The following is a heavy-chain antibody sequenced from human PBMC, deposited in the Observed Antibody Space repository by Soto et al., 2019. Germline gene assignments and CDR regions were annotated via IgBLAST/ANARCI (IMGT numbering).Heavy chain of an antibody. V-gene: IGHV4-30-4*01. CDR1: GCSVDSGNHY. J-gene: IGHJ4*02. D-gene: IGHD4-17*01. CDR2: IYYGEST. CDR3: ARDMGSAMTTRIFDH. Sequence: QVLVQESGPGLVKPSQTLTLSCTVSGCSVDSGNHYSNWMLQPPGKGLAWIGYIYYGESTYYNPSLKSRATISVDTSQSRFSLRLTSVTAADTAVYYCARDMGSAMTTRIFDHWGQGTLVTVSS.